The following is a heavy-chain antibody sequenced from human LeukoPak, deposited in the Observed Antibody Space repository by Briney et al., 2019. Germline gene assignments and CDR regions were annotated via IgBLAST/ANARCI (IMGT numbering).Heavy chain of an antibody. J-gene: IGHJ6*03. V-gene: IGHV1-2*02. CDR2: INPNSGGT. D-gene: IGHD4-17*01. Sequence: ASVKVSCKASGYTFTGYYMHWVRQAPGQGLEWMGWINPNSGGTNYAQKFQGRVTMTRDTSISTAYMELSRLRSDDTAVYYCAREGLPTTWRYYYYMDVWGKGPRSPSP. CDR3: AREGLPTTWRYYYYMDV. CDR1: GYTFTGYY.